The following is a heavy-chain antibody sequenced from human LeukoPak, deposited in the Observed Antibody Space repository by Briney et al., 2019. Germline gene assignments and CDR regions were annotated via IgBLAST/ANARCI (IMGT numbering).Heavy chain of an antibody. Sequence: SQTLSLTCTVSGGSINSGGYYWSWIRQHPGKGLEFIGYIFYSGTTYYNPPLKSRVSISLDTSLNQFSLKVISVTAADTAVYYCARYGAPFDSWGQGTLVTVSS. V-gene: IGHV4-31*03. CDR3: ARYGAPFDS. CDR1: GGSINSGGYY. D-gene: IGHD4-17*01. J-gene: IGHJ4*02. CDR2: IFYSGTT.